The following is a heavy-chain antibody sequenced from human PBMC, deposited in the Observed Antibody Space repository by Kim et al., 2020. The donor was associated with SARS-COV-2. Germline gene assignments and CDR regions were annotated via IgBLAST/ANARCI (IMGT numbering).Heavy chain of an antibody. Sequence: GGSLRLSCAASGFTFSSYSMNWVRQAPGKGLEWVSYISSSSSTIYYADSVKGRFTISRDNAKNSLYLQMNSLRAEDTAVYYCARDSTGITSTPGFDPWGQGTLVTVSS. D-gene: IGHD3-10*01. CDR3: ARDSTGITSTPGFDP. CDR2: ISSSSSTI. J-gene: IGHJ5*02. V-gene: IGHV3-48*04. CDR1: GFTFSSYS.